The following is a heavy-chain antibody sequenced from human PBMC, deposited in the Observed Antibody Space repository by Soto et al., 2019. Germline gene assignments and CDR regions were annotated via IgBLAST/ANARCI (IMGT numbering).Heavy chain of an antibody. CDR3: ATLNYISTSCYIYCYDGMDI. Sequence: GGSLRLSCAASGFTFSSYAMSWVRQAPGKGLEWVSAISGSGGSTYYADSVKGRFTISRDNSKNTLYLQMNSLRADDTAVYYWATLNYISTSCYIYCYDGMDIWGQGTTVTVSS. D-gene: IGHD2-2*02. V-gene: IGHV3-23*01. J-gene: IGHJ6*02. CDR2: ISGSGGST. CDR1: GFTFSSYA.